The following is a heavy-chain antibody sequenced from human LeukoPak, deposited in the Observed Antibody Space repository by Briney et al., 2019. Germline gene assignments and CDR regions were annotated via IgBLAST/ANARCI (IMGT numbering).Heavy chain of an antibody. Sequence: ASVKVSCKASGYTFTSYYMHWVRQAPGQGLEWMGIINPSGGSTSYAQKFQGRVTMTRDTSTSTVYMELSSLRSEGTAVYYCARDSGVQRPYSAFDYWGQGTLVTVSS. CDR2: INPSGGST. CDR3: ARDSGVQRPYSAFDY. V-gene: IGHV1-46*01. J-gene: IGHJ4*02. CDR1: GYTFTSYY. D-gene: IGHD3-10*01.